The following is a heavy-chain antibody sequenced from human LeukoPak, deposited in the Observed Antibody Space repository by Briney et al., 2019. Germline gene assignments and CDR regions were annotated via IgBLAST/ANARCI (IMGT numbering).Heavy chain of an antibody. CDR1: GYTFTGYY. CDR2: ISAYNGNT. J-gene: IGHJ5*02. Sequence: ASVKVSCKASGYTFTGYYMHWVRQAPGQGLEWMGWISAYNGNTNYAQKLQGRVTMTTDTSTSTAYMELRSLRSDDTAVYYCARDYNWNSLSWFDPWGQGTLVTVSS. CDR3: ARDYNWNSLSWFDP. V-gene: IGHV1-18*04. D-gene: IGHD1-7*01.